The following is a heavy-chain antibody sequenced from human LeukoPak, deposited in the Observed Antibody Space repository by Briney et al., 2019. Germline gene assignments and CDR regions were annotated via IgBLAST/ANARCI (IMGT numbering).Heavy chain of an antibody. J-gene: IGHJ4*02. D-gene: IGHD2-15*01. CDR1: GFSFSSYS. V-gene: IGHV3-21*01. CDR2: ISSSSSSYI. Sequence: GGSLRLSCAASGFSFSSYSMNWVRQAPGKALEWVSSISSSSSSYIYYADSVKGRFTISRDNAKNSLYLQMNSLRVEDTAIYYCARDGRSKSQYDYFDYWGQGTLVTVSS. CDR3: ARDGRSKSQYDYFDY.